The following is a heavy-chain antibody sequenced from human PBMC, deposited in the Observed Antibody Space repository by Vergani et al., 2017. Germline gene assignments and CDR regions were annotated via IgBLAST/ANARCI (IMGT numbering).Heavy chain of an antibody. CDR2: IFRSGTT. Sequence: QVQLQESGPGLVKPSQTLSLTCTVSGDSLSSSDHYWSWIRQRSDKGLEWVGHIFRSGTTYYNPSLKSRLIMSVDTSKNQFSLKLTSVTAADTAMYYCARENVVIARIFDFWGQGTLVTVFS. CDR3: ARENVVIARIFDF. J-gene: IGHJ4*02. V-gene: IGHV4-31*03. CDR1: GDSLSSSDHY. D-gene: IGHD2-21*01.